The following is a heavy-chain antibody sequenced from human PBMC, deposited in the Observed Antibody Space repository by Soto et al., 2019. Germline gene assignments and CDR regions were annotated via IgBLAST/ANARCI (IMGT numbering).Heavy chain of an antibody. D-gene: IGHD1-26*01. V-gene: IGHV4-31*01. CDR3: ARHSASWQWFDY. J-gene: IGHJ5*01. CDR2: IYYSGST. Sequence: QVQLQESGPGLVKPSQTLSLTCSVSGGSISSGGYYWSWIRQHPEKGLEWIGYIYYSGSTNYNPSLKSLQIISVDTSSNRFSLHLRSVTAADTAIYYCARHSASWQWFDYWGQGTLVTVSS. CDR1: GGSISSGGYY.